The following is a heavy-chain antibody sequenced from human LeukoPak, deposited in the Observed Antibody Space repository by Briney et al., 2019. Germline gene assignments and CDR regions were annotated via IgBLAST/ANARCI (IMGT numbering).Heavy chain of an antibody. CDR1: GGSISSYY. J-gene: IGHJ4*02. V-gene: IGHV4-59*12. CDR2: IYYSGST. CDR3: AREGYCSGGTCSSGGIDF. Sequence: SETLSLTCTVSGGSISSYYWSWIRQPPGKGLEWIGYIYYSGSTNYNPSLKSRVTMSLDASKNQFSLKMSSVTAADTAVYYCAREGYCSGGTCSSGGIDFWGQGTLVTVSS. D-gene: IGHD2-15*01.